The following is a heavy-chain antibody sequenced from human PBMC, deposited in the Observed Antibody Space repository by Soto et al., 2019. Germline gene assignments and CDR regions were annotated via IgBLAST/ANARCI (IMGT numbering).Heavy chain of an antibody. V-gene: IGHV3-23*01. Sequence: EVQLLESGGGSLQPGGSLRLSCAASGFTFSSYAMHWVRRPPGTGLEWVSSISGSGGTAYYADSVKGRFSISRDSLVNTLYLQMNSLRAEDTAVYYCAKGRGQNWNFDYWGKGTLVTVSP. J-gene: IGHJ4*02. CDR2: ISGSGGTA. CDR3: AKGRGQNWNFDY. CDR1: GFTFSSYA. D-gene: IGHD1-1*01.